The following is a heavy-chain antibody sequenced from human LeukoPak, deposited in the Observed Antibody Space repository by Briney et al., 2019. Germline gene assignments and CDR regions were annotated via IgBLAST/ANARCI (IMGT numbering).Heavy chain of an antibody. D-gene: IGHD4-17*01. J-gene: IGHJ4*02. Sequence: GESLKISCKGSGYSFTSYWIGWVRRLPGKGLEWMGIIYPGDADTRYSPSFQGQVTISADKSISTAYLQWSSLKASDTAMYYCASKTTVTTGFSASFYYWGQGTLVTVSS. V-gene: IGHV5-51*01. CDR3: ASKTTVTTGFSASFYY. CDR1: GYSFTSYW. CDR2: IYPGDADT.